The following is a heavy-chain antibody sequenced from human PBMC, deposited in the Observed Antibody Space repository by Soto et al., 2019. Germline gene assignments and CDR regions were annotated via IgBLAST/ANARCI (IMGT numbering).Heavy chain of an antibody. CDR1: GFTFTDHA. CDR3: ARPPLYSNGGYFDS. CDR2: TSNNGDRT. J-gene: IGHJ4*02. V-gene: IGHV3-23*01. Sequence: GRSLRLSCAVSGFTFTDHAMTWVRQAPGKGLESVSTTSNNGDRTFYADSVKGRFTVSTDRTNNTLYLQMNSLRADDTAVYFCARPPLYSNGGYFDSWGQGTLVTVSS. D-gene: IGHD6-19*01.